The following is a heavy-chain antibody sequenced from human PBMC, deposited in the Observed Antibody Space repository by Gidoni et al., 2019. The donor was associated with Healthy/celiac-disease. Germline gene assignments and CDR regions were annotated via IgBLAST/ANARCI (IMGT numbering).Heavy chain of an antibody. Sequence: EVQLVESGGGLVQPGGYRRLSCAASGVPFSSYEMNWVRQAPGKGLEWVSYISSSGSSIYYADSVKGRFTISRDNAKNSLYLQMNSLRAEDTAVYYCARESRMVTAITYYYYGMDVWGQGTTVTVSS. J-gene: IGHJ6*02. CDR2: ISSSGSSI. CDR1: GVPFSSYE. D-gene: IGHD2-21*02. CDR3: ARESRMVTAITYYYYGMDV. V-gene: IGHV3-48*03.